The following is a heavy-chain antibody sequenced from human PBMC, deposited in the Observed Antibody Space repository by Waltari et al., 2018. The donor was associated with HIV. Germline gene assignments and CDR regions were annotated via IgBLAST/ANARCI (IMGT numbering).Heavy chain of an antibody. V-gene: IGHV3-23*01. CDR3: AKTPGR. CDR2: VSSSGTYT. D-gene: IGHD1-26*01. CDR1: GFSFSIYA. J-gene: IGHJ4*02. Sequence: EVRLLESGGGLVKPGGSLRLSCAASGFSFSIYAMGWVRQAPGKGLEWISAVSSSGTYTYYADSVKGRFIVSRDNSKNTLYLQMHSLRGEDTALYYCAKTPGRWGQGTLVTVSS.